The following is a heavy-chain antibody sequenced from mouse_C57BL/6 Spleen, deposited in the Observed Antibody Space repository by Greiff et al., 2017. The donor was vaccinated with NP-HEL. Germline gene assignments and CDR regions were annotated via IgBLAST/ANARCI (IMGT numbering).Heavy chain of an antibody. J-gene: IGHJ4*01. CDR2: IYPGDGDT. D-gene: IGHD1-1*01. Sequence: QVQLQQSGPELVKPGASVKISCKASGYAFSSSWMNWVKQRPGKGLEWIGRIYPGDGDTNYNGKFKGKATLTADKSSSTAYMQLSSLTSEDSAVYFCAREAWGSSHYYAMDYWGQGTSVTVSS. CDR3: AREAWGSSHYYAMDY. V-gene: IGHV1-82*01. CDR1: GYAFSSSW.